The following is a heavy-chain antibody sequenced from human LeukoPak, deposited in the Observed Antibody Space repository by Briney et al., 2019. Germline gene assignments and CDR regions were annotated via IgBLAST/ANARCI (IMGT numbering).Heavy chain of an antibody. D-gene: IGHD6-13*01. CDR3: ARGILDT. V-gene: IGHV4-59*01. Sequence: SETLSLTCTISGGSINTYYWSWVRQPPGKGLEWIGCFYYSGSTNYNPSLKSRVTISADTSKTQFSLKLTSVTAADTAVYYCARGILDTWGRGTMVTVSS. CDR2: FYYSGST. J-gene: IGHJ3*02. CDR1: GGSINTYY.